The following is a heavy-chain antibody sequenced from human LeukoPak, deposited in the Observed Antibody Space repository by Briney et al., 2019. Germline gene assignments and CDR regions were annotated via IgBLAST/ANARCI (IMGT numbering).Heavy chain of an antibody. CDR3: AKELNGGRYYYYGMDV. J-gene: IGHJ6*02. CDR1: GFTFSSYG. V-gene: IGHV3-30*18. D-gene: IGHD7-27*01. CDR2: ISYDGSNK. Sequence: GGSLRLSCAASGFTFSSYGVHWVRQAPGKGLEWVAVISYDGSNKYYADSVKGRFTISRDNSKNTLYLQMNSLRAEDTAVYYCAKELNGGRYYYYGMDVWGQGTTVTVSS.